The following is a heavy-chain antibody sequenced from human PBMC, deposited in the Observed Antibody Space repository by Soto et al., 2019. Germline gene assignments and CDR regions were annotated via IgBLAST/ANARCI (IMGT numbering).Heavy chain of an antibody. D-gene: IGHD3-22*01. V-gene: IGHV4-59*01. J-gene: IGHJ6*02. CDR2: IYYSGST. CDR1: GGSISSYY. Sequence: SETLSLTCTVSGGSISSYYWSWIRQPPGKGLEWIGYIYYSGSTNYNPSLKSRVTISVDTSKNQFSLKLSSVTAADTAVYYCARDGYYDSSGYYFGGMDVWGQGTTVTVSS. CDR3: ARDGYYDSSGYYFGGMDV.